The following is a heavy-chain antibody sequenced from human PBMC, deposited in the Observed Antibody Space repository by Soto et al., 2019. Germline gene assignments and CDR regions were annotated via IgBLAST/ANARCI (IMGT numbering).Heavy chain of an antibody. CDR3: ATEWYSVPGFDY. D-gene: IGHD2-15*01. J-gene: IGHJ4*02. CDR1: GYTLTELS. CDR2: FDPEDGET. V-gene: IGHV1-24*01. Sequence: KHPPASVKVSCKVSGYTLTELSMHWVRQAPGKGLEWMGGFDPEDGETIYTQKFQGRVTMTEDTSTDTAYMELSSLRSEDTAVYYCATEWYSVPGFDYWGQGTLVTVSS.